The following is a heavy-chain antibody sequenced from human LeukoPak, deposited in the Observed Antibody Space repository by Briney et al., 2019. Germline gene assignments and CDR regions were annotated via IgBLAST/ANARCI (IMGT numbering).Heavy chain of an antibody. J-gene: IGHJ4*02. CDR3: ARGAEMATIPGY. CDR1: GFTFSSYG. V-gene: IGHV3-66*01. CDR2: IYSDGST. Sequence: GGSLRLSCAASGFTFSSYGMHWVRQAPGKGLEWVSVIYSDGSTYYADSVKGRFTISRDNSKNTLYLQMNSVRAEDTAVYYCARGAEMATIPGYWGQGTLVTVSS. D-gene: IGHD5-24*01.